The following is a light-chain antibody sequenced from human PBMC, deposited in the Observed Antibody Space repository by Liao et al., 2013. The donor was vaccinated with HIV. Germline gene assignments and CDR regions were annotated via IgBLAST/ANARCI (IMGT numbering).Light chain of an antibody. CDR3: QVWDSNSDHPYV. CDR1: KLGDKF. CDR2: QDN. V-gene: IGLV3-1*01. J-gene: IGLJ1*01. Sequence: SYEMTQPPSVSVSPGQTATITCSGDKLGDKFASWYQQKPGQSPVLVIYQDNKRPSGIPERFSGSNSGNTATLSISRVEAGDEGDYYCQVWDSNSDHPYVFGTGTKVTVL.